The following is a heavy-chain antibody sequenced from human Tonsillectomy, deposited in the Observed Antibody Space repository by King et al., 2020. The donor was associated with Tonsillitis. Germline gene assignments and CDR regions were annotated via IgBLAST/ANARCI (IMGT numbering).Heavy chain of an antibody. Sequence: VQLQQWGAGLLKPSETLYLTCAVYGGSFSDYYWSWIRQPPGKGLEWIGEIIHNGSTSYNPSLKSRVTISVYTSKSQYSLRLSSVTAADTAVYYCAGSSGDWDYWGQGTLVTVSS. V-gene: IGHV4-34*12. CDR1: GGSFSDYY. CDR3: AGSSGDWDY. D-gene: IGHD2-15*01. CDR2: IIHNGST. J-gene: IGHJ4*02.